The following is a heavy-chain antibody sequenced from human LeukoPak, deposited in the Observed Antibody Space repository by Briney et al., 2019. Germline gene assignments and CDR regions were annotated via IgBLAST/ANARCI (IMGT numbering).Heavy chain of an antibody. CDR3: ARGYCSGGSCYSPAFDP. D-gene: IGHD2-15*01. V-gene: IGHV4-34*01. J-gene: IGHJ5*02. CDR1: GGSFSGYY. CDR2: INHSGST. Sequence: SETLSLTCAVYGGSFSGYYWSWIRQPPGKGLEWIGEINHSGSTNYNPSLKSRVTISVDTSKNQFSLKLSSVTAADTAVYYCARGYCSGGSCYSPAFDPWGQGTLVNVSS.